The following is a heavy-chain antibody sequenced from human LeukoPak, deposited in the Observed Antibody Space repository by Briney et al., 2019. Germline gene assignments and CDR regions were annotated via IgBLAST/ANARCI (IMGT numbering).Heavy chain of an antibody. CDR2: IYYSGST. V-gene: IGHV4-31*03. J-gene: IGHJ3*01. CDR1: GGSISSDGYY. D-gene: IGHD3-22*01. Sequence: SQTLSLTCTVSGGSISSDGYYWSWIRQHPGKGLEWIGYIYYSGSTYYNPSLKSRVTVSVDTSKNQFSLKLSSVTAADTAVYYCARDMYDSSGSYAFDVWGQGTMVTVSS. CDR3: ARDMYDSSGSYAFDV.